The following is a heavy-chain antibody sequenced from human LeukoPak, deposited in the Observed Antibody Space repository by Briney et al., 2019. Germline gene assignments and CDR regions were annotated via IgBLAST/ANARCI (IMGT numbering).Heavy chain of an antibody. CDR3: ARDEGYYFDS. Sequence: GGSLRLSCAASGFTFSDYIMNWVRQAPGKGLEWVASISRNSTYIHYADSVKGRFTITRDNARNSLFLQMNSLRAEDTAIYYCARDEGYYFDSWGQGTQVTVSS. CDR2: ISRNSTYI. J-gene: IGHJ4*02. CDR1: GFTFSDYI. V-gene: IGHV3-21*01.